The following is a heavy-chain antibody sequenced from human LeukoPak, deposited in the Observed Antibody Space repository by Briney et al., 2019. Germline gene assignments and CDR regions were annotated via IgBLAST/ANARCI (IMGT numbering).Heavy chain of an antibody. CDR2: INHSGST. V-gene: IGHV4-34*01. D-gene: IGHD3-22*01. J-gene: IGHJ4*02. Sequence: PSETLSLTCAVYGGSFSGYYWSWIRQPPGKGLEWIGEINHSGSTNYNPSLKSRVTISVDTSKNQFSLKLSSVTAADTAVYYCARDYDSSGYYSPYYFDYWGQGTLVTVSS. CDR1: GGSFSGYY. CDR3: ARDYDSSGYYSPYYFDY.